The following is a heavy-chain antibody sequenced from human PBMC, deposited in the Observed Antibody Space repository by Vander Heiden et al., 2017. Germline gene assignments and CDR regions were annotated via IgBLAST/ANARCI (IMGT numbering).Heavy chain of an antibody. CDR3: ARGLGHRIATNNWFDP. J-gene: IGHJ5*02. CDR2: INPSGGST. V-gene: IGHV1-46*01. CDR1: GYTFTSYY. D-gene: IGHD2-15*01. Sequence: QVQLVQSGAEVKKPGASVKVSCKASGYTFTSYYMHWVRQAPGQGLEWMGIINPSGGSTSYAQKFQGRVTMTRDTSTSTVYMELSSLRSEDTAVYYCARGLGHRIATNNWFDPWGQGTLVTVSS.